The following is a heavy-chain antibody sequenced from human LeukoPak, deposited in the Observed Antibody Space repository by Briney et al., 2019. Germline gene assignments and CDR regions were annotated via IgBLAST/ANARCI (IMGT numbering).Heavy chain of an antibody. V-gene: IGHV1-24*01. CDR1: GYTLTELS. CDR2: FDPEDGET. CDR3: ARPEEDCSGGTCYAFDY. J-gene: IGHJ4*02. Sequence: ASVKVSCKVSGYTLTELSVHWVRQAPGKGLEWMGGFDPEDGETIYAQKFQGRVTMTEDTSTDTASMELSSLRSEDTAVYYCARPEEDCSGGTCYAFDYWGQGTLVAVSS. D-gene: IGHD2-15*01.